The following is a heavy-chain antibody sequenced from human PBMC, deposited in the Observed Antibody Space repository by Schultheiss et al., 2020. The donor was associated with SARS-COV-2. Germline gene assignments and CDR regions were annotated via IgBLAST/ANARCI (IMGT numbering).Heavy chain of an antibody. CDR2: ISSSSSYI. J-gene: IGHJ6*02. CDR3: ASLYGLRDYYDSSGIYYYYGMDV. V-gene: IGHV3-21*01. D-gene: IGHD3-22*01. Sequence: GGSLRLSCAASGFTFSSYSMNWVRQAPGKGLEWVSSISSSSSYIYYADSVKGRFTISRDNAKNSLYLQMNSLRAEDTAVYYCASLYGLRDYYDSSGIYYYYGMDVWGQGTTVTVSS. CDR1: GFTFSSYS.